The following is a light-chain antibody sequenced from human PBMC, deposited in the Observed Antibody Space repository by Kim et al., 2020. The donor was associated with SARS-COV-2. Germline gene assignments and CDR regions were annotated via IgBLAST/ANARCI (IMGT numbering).Light chain of an antibody. V-gene: IGLV3-19*01. J-gene: IGLJ3*02. Sequence: ALGQTVRIKCQGDSLRIYYASWYQQKPGQAPVLVINAKDNRPSGIPDRFSGSTSGNTASLTITGAQAEDEADYYCKSRDSSGNHLVFGGGTKLSVL. CDR1: SLRIYY. CDR3: KSRDSSGNHLV. CDR2: AKD.